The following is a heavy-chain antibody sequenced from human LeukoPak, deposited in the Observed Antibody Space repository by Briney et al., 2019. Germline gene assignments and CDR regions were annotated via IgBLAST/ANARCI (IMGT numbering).Heavy chain of an antibody. CDR2: INPNSGGA. CDR1: GYTFTGYY. J-gene: IGHJ4*02. D-gene: IGHD6-19*01. Sequence: ASVKVSCKASGYTFTGYYMHWVRQAPGQGLEWMGWINPNSGGANYAQKFQGRVTMTRDTSISTAYMELSRLRSDDTAVYYCARPGYSSGWYVDYWGQGTLVTVSS. V-gene: IGHV1-2*02. CDR3: ARPGYSSGWYVDY.